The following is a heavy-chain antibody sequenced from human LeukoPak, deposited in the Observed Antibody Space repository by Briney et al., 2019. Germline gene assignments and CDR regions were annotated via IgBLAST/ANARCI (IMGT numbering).Heavy chain of an antibody. D-gene: IGHD3-10*01. CDR2: ISSSSSTI. Sequence: PGGSLRLSCAASGFTFSSYSMNWVRQAPGKGLEWVSYISSSSSTIYYADSVKGRFTISRDNAKNSLYLQMNSLRAEDTAVYYCAREPYYYGSGSPMGNWFDPWGQGTLVTVSS. CDR1: GFTFSSYS. V-gene: IGHV3-48*01. CDR3: AREPYYYGSGSPMGNWFDP. J-gene: IGHJ5*02.